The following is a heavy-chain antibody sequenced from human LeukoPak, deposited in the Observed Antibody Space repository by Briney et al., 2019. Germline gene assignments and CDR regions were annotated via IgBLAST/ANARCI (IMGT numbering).Heavy chain of an antibody. Sequence: GGSLRLSCTVSGFTVGSNSMSWVRQAPGKGLEWVSFIYSDNTHYSDSVKGRFTISRDNSKNTLYLQMNSLRAEDTAVYYCAKDAAAAGNDNIPANYWGQGTLVTVSS. J-gene: IGHJ4*02. CDR3: AKDAAAAGNDNIPANY. CDR1: GFTVGSNS. CDR2: IYSDNT. V-gene: IGHV3-66*03. D-gene: IGHD6-13*01.